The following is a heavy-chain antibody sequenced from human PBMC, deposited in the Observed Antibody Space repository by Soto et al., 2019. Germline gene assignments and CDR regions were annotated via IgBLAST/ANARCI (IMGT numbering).Heavy chain of an antibody. Sequence: PGGSLRLSCAVSGIIFTGYGMHWVRQAPGKGLEWVAVIRYDGSNIYYADSVKGRFTISRDNSKNTLYLQMNSLRAEDTAVYYYARDGVGATVFFGYFDYWGQGALVTVSS. CDR1: GIIFTGYG. V-gene: IGHV3-33*01. J-gene: IGHJ4*02. D-gene: IGHD1-26*01. CDR3: ARDGVGATVFFGYFDY. CDR2: IRYDGSNI.